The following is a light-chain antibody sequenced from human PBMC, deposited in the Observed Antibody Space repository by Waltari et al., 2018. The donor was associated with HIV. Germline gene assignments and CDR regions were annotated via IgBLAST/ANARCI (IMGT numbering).Light chain of an antibody. Sequence: DIVMTQSPDSLVVSLGERATINCKSSQSVLYSSNNKNYLAWYQQKPGQPPKLLIYWASTRESGVPDRFSGSGSGTDFTLTITSLQAEDVAVYYYQQYYSTPLTFGQGTKVEIK. CDR3: QQYYSTPLT. J-gene: IGKJ1*01. CDR2: WAS. V-gene: IGKV4-1*01. CDR1: QSVLYSSNNKNY.